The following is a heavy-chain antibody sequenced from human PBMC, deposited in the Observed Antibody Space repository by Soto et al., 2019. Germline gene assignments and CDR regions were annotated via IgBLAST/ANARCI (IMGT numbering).Heavy chain of an antibody. Sequence: ETLSLTCTVSGDSISNYYWSWIRQPAGKGLEWIGRIYTSGTTYYNPSLKSRVTMSVDTSKNQLSLKLGSVTAADTAVYFCVGEQGYYSSGTDVWGQGTTVTVSS. V-gene: IGHV4-4*07. J-gene: IGHJ6*02. CDR1: GDSISNYY. CDR3: VGEQGYYSSGTDV. CDR2: IYTSGTT.